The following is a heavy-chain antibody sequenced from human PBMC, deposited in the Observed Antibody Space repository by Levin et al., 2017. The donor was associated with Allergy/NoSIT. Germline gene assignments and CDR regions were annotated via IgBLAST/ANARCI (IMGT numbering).Heavy chain of an antibody. CDR2: LYYGGST. V-gene: IGHV4-39*01. J-gene: IGHJ4*02. Sequence: SETLSLTCTVSGGSISSRSYYWGWIRQPPGKGLEWIGSLYYGGSTYYNPSLKSRVTISVDTSKNQFSLKLTSVTAAETAVYYCARHAYIRGPYDYWGQGTLVTVSA. D-gene: IGHD2-21*01. CDR3: ARHAYIRGPYDY. CDR1: GGSISSRSYY.